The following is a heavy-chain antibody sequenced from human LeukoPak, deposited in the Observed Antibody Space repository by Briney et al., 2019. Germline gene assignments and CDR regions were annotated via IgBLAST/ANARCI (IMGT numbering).Heavy chain of an antibody. J-gene: IGHJ4*02. CDR3: AKAGDSSGYYYVPFDY. V-gene: IGHV3-33*06. Sequence: GGSLRLSCAASGFTFSSYGMHWVRQAPGKGLEWVAVIWYDGSNKYYADSVKGRFTISRDNSKNTLYLQMNSLRAEDTAVYYCAKAGDSSGYYYVPFDYWGQGTLVTVSS. CDR2: IWYDGSNK. CDR1: GFTFSSYG. D-gene: IGHD3-22*01.